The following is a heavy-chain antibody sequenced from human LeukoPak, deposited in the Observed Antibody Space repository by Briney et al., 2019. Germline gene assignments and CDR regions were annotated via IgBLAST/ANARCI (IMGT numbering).Heavy chain of an antibody. CDR2: INSDGSST. J-gene: IGHJ6*02. V-gene: IGHV3-74*01. CDR1: GFTFSSYW. Sequence: GGSLRLSCAASGFTFSSYWMHWVRQAPGKGLVWVSRINSDGSSTSYADSVKGRFTISRENAKNSLYLQMNSLRAGDTAVYYCARVRGHVMDVWGQGTTVTVSS. CDR3: ARVRGHVMDV.